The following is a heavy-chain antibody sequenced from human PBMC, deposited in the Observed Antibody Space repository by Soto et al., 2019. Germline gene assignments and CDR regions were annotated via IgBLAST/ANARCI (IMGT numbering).Heavy chain of an antibody. CDR1: GGSISSYY. CDR2: IYYSGST. V-gene: IGHV4-59*08. Sequence: QVQLQESGPGLVKPSETLSLTCTVSGGSISSYYWSWIRQPPGKGLEWIGYIYYSGSTNYTPPLKIRSPKPEDTSKNHFSLKRSFVTAADPAGYYCAGRYGSFFELWGRGTLVTVPS. D-gene: IGHD5-18*01. J-gene: IGHJ4*02. CDR3: AGRYGSFFEL.